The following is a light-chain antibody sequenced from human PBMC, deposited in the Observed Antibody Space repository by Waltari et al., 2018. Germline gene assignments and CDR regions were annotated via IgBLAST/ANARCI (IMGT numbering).Light chain of an antibody. Sequence: QSALTQPASVSGSPGQSITISCSGIHSAVAASDSVSWYQHHPGEAPQVIIYDVTNRPSGVSDRFSASKSANRAFLTISGLQPDDEGDYYCSSQTLDGVVLFGGGTKLTVL. CDR2: DVT. CDR1: HSAVAASDS. J-gene: IGLJ2*01. V-gene: IGLV2-14*03. CDR3: SSQTLDGVVL.